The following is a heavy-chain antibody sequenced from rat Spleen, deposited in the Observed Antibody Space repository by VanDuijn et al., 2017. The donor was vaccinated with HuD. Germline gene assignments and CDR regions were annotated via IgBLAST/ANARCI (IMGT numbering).Heavy chain of an antibody. CDR3: ARQRSYYFDY. CDR1: GFSLPSYG. J-gene: IGHJ2*01. CDR2: ISTGSTNT. Sequence: VQMKETGPGLVQTTQTLSVTCTVSGFSLPSYGVHWVRQAPTQGLEWVASISTGSTNTYYRDSVKGRFTISRDNDKSTLHLRMDSLRSEDTATYYCARQRSYYFDYWGQGVMVTVSS. V-gene: IGHV5S13*01.